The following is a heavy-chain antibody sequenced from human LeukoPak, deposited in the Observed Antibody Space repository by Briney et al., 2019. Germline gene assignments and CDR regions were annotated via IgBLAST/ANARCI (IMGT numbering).Heavy chain of an antibody. CDR3: AREAVAGTLYYYYMDV. J-gene: IGHJ6*03. D-gene: IGHD6-19*01. Sequence: GGSLRLSCAASGFTFRGYAMSWVRQAPGKGLEWVSAISGGGVSTYYADSVKGRFTISRDNAKNSLYLQMNSLRAEDTAVYYCAREAVAGTLYYYYMDVWGKGTTVTVSS. CDR2: ISGGGVST. V-gene: IGHV3-23*01. CDR1: GFTFRGYA.